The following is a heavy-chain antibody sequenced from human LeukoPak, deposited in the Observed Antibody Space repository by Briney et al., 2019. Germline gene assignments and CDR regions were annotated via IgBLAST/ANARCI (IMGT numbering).Heavy chain of an antibody. CDR1: GYTFTSYG. Sequence: GAAVKVSCKASGYTFTSYGISWVRQAPGQGLGWMGWISAYNGNTNYAQKPQGRVTMTTDTSTSTAYMELRSLRSDDTAVYYCARDLYSGYVADLDYWGQGTLVTVSS. D-gene: IGHD5-12*01. J-gene: IGHJ4*02. CDR3: ARDLYSGYVADLDY. V-gene: IGHV1-18*01. CDR2: ISAYNGNT.